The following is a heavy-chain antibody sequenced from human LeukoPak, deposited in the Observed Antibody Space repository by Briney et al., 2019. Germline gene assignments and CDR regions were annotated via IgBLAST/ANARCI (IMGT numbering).Heavy chain of an antibody. V-gene: IGHV4-4*07. CDR2: IYTSGST. CDR1: GGSISSYY. CDR3: ARDRIVVVVGATLDNWFDP. D-gene: IGHD2-15*01. Sequence: PSETLSLTCTVSGGSISSYYWSWIRQPAGKGLEWIGRIYTSGSTNYNPSLKSRVTMSVDTPKNQFSLKLSSVTAADTAVYYCARDRIVVVVGATLDNWFDPWGQGTLVTVSS. J-gene: IGHJ5*02.